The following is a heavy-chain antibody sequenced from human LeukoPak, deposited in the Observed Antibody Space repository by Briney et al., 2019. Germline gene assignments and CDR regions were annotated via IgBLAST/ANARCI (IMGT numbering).Heavy chain of an antibody. V-gene: IGHV3-23*01. CDR3: AKRQGSSASCCDY. D-gene: IGHD2-2*01. CDR2: ISGSGGST. Sequence: GGSLRLSCAASGFTFSSYAMSWVRQAPGKGLEWVSAISGSGGSTYYADSVKGRFTISRDNSKNTLYLQMNNLRAEDTAMYYCAKRQGSSASCCDYWGQGTLVTVSS. J-gene: IGHJ4*02. CDR1: GFTFSSYA.